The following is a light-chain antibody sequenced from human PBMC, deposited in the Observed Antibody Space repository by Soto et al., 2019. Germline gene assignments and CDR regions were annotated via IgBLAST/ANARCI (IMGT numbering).Light chain of an antibody. V-gene: IGLV2-14*03. Sequence: QSVLTQPASVFGSPGQSITFSCTGTSSDVGGYNFVSWYQQHPGKAPKLMIYEVSSRPSGVSNRFSGSKSGNTASLTISGLQPEDEADYYCSSYTTSSTVVFGNGTKLTVL. CDR1: SSDVGGYNF. J-gene: IGLJ1*01. CDR3: SSYTTSSTVV. CDR2: EVS.